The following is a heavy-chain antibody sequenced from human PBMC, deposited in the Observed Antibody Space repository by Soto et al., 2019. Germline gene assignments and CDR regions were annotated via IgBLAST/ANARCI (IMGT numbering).Heavy chain of an antibody. CDR1: GYTFTSYG. Sequence: QVQLVQSGAEVKKPGASVKVSCKASGYTFTSYGIIWVRQAPGQWLEWMGWISAYNGNTNYAQKLQGRVTMTTDTTTSTAYMELRSLRSDHTAVYYCASRYGDYGRGHAFDIWGQGTMVTVSS. J-gene: IGHJ3*02. CDR2: ISAYNGNT. D-gene: IGHD4-17*01. CDR3: ASRYGDYGRGHAFDI. V-gene: IGHV1-18*01.